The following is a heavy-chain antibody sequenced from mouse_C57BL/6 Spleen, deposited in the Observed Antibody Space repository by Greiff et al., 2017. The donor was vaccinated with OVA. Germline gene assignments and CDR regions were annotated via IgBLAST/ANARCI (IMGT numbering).Heavy chain of an antibody. CDR2: IDPETGGT. V-gene: IGHV1-15*01. Sequence: QVQLKQSGAELVRPGASVTLSCKASGYTFTDYEMHWVKQTPVHGLEWIGAIDPETGGTAYNQKFKGKAILTADKSSSTAYMELRSLTSEDSAVYYCTRYDYGSPFAYWGQGTLVTVSA. J-gene: IGHJ3*01. CDR1: GYTFTDYE. D-gene: IGHD1-1*01. CDR3: TRYDYGSPFAY.